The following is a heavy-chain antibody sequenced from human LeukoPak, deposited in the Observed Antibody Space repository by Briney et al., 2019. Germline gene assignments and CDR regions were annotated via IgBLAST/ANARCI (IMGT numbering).Heavy chain of an antibody. CDR3: ARGGAVNGFDV. D-gene: IGHD6-19*01. CDR1: GVSFSNYY. Sequence: SETLSLTCVVYGVSFSNYYWSWIHQTPGKGLEWIGEIYHSGSTDYNPSLKSRVTISIGTSKNHFSLKLSSVTAADTAVYYCARGGAVNGFDVWGQGTRVTVSS. CDR2: IYHSGST. V-gene: IGHV4-34*01. J-gene: IGHJ3*01.